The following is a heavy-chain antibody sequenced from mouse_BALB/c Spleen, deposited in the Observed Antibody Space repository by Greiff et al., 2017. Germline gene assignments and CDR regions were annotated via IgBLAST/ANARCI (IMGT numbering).Heavy chain of an antibody. V-gene: IGHV5-6-2*01. Sequence: DVHLVESGGGLVKLGGSLKLSCAASGFTFSSYYMSWVRQTPEKRLELVAAINSNGGSTYYPDTVKGRFTISRDNAKNTLYLQMSSLKSEDTALYYCARHGDEAWFAYWGQGTLVTVSA. CDR3: ARHGDEAWFAY. CDR1: GFTFSSYY. J-gene: IGHJ3*01. CDR2: INSNGGST.